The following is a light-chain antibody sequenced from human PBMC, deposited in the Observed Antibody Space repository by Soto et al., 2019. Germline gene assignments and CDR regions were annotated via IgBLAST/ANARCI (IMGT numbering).Light chain of an antibody. Sequence: EIVMTQSPATLSVSPGERATLSCRASQSGSSNLAWYQQNPGQAPRLLIYGASTRSTGIPARFSGSGSGTEFTLTISSLQSEDLAVYYCQQYNRWPPLTFGGGTKVEIK. CDR3: QQYNRWPPLT. CDR1: QSGSSN. CDR2: GAS. V-gene: IGKV3-15*01. J-gene: IGKJ4*01.